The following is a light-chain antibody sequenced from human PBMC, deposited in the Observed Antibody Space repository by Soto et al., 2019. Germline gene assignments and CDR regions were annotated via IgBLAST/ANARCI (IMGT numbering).Light chain of an antibody. Sequence: DVQMTQSPSTLSASVGDRVTITCRASQSISGWLAWYQQRPGTAPKLIIYKASTLETGVPSRFSGSGSGTEFTLTINNLQPDDFATYYCQQYAGYSRTFGQGTKVEIK. V-gene: IGKV1-5*03. J-gene: IGKJ1*01. CDR2: KAS. CDR1: QSISGW. CDR3: QQYAGYSRT.